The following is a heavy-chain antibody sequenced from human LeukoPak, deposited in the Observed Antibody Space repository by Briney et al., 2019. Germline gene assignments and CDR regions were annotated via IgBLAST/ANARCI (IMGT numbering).Heavy chain of an antibody. CDR1: GFTFSSYS. J-gene: IGHJ4*02. CDR2: ISSSSSYI. CDR3: ARARDILTGPEY. V-gene: IGHV3-21*01. D-gene: IGHD3-9*01. Sequence: GGSLRLSCAASGFTFSSYSMNWVRQAPGKGLEWVSSISSSSSYIYYADSVKGRFTISRDNAKNSLYLQMNSLRAEDTAVYYCARARDILTGPEYWGQGTLVTVSS.